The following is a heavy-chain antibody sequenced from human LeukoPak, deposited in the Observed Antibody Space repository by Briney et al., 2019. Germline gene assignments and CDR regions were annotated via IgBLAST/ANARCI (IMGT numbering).Heavy chain of an antibody. Sequence: GGSLRLSCAASGFTFSSYAMHWVRLAPGKGLEWVAVISYDGSNKYYADSVKGRFTISRDNSKNTLYLQMNSLRAGDTAVYYCARDGLVVVPAAIFGPLNERHHYFDYWGQGTLVTVSS. CDR1: GFTFSSYA. V-gene: IGHV3-30-3*01. CDR3: ARDGLVVVPAAIFGPLNERHHYFDY. D-gene: IGHD2-2*01. J-gene: IGHJ4*02. CDR2: ISYDGSNK.